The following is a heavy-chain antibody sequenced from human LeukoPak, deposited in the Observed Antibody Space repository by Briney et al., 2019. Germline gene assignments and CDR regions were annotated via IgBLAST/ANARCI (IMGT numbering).Heavy chain of an antibody. CDR1: GFTFSSYA. V-gene: IGHV3-30*04. J-gene: IGHJ4*02. CDR3: ARDPEDTAMADY. CDR2: ISYDGSNK. Sequence: GGSLRLSCAASGFTFSSYAMHWVRQAPGKGLEWVAVISYDGSNKYYADSVKGRFTISRDNSKNTLYLQMNSLRAEDTAVYYCARDPEDTAMADYWGQATLVTVSS. D-gene: IGHD5-18*01.